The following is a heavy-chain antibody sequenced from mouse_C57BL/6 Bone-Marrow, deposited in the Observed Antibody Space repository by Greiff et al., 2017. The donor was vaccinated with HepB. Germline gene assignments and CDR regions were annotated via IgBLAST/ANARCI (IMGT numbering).Heavy chain of an antibody. CDR2: IRSKSNNYAT. V-gene: IGHV10-1*01. CDR1: GFSFNTYA. D-gene: IGHD1-1*01. J-gene: IGHJ4*01. Sequence: EVQGVESGGGLVQPKGSLKLSCAASGFSFNTYAMNWVRQAPGKGLEWVARIRSKSNNYATYYADSVKDRFTISRDDSESMLYLQMNNLKTEDTAMYYCVRHDYYGSLYAMDYWGQGTSVTVSS. CDR3: VRHDYYGSLYAMDY.